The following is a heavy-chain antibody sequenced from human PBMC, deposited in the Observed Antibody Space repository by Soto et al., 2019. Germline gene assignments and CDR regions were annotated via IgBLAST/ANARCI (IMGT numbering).Heavy chain of an antibody. CDR2: TYYRSKWYN. CDR1: GDSVSSNSVT. Sequence: PSQTLSLTCAISGDSVSSNSVTWNWIRQSPSRGLEWLGRTYYRSKWYNDYAVSVKSRITINPDTSKNQFSLQLNSVTPEDTAVYYCARETPYYYASAFDIWGQGTMVTVSS. J-gene: IGHJ3*02. V-gene: IGHV6-1*01. D-gene: IGHD3-10*01. CDR3: ARETPYYYASAFDI.